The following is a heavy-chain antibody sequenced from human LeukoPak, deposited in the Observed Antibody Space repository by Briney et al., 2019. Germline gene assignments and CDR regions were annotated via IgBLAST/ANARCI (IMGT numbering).Heavy chain of an antibody. CDR3: AIDGEVLSSSWFWFDP. J-gene: IGHJ5*02. Sequence: TSETLSLTCTVSGYSNSSGYYWVWIRQPPGKGLEWFGNIYHSGSTYYNPSLKSRVTKSIDTSKNQFSLKVRSVTAADTAVYYCAIDGEVLSSSWFWFDPWGRGTLVTVSS. CDR1: GYSNSSGYY. CDR2: IYHSGST. V-gene: IGHV4-38-2*02. D-gene: IGHD6-13*01.